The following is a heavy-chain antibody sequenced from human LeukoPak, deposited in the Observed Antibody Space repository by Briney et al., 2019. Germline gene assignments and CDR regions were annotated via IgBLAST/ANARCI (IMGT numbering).Heavy chain of an antibody. D-gene: IGHD3-22*01. CDR1: GYTFTGYY. V-gene: IGHV1-2*06. CDR3: ARDPVFYDSSGYNDAFDI. CDR2: INPNSGGT. J-gene: IGHJ3*02. Sequence: ASVKVSCKASGYTFTGYYMHWVRQAPGQGLEWMGRINPNSGGTNYAQKFQGRVTMTRDTSISTAHMELSRLRSDDTAVYYCARDPVFYDSSGYNDAFDIWGQGTMVTVSS.